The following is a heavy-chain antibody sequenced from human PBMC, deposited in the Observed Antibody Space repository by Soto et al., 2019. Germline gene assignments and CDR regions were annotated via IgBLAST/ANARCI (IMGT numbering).Heavy chain of an antibody. J-gene: IGHJ6*02. CDR2: IYHSGST. CDR1: GGSISSGGYS. V-gene: IGHV4-30-2*01. Sequence: PSETLSLTCAVSGGSISSGGYSWSWIRQPPGKGLEWIGYIYHSGSTYYNPSLKSRVTISVDRSKNQFSLKLSSVTAADTAVYYCARDTSAYYYYGMDVWGQGTTVTVSS. CDR3: ARDTSAYYYYGMDV. D-gene: IGHD3-16*01.